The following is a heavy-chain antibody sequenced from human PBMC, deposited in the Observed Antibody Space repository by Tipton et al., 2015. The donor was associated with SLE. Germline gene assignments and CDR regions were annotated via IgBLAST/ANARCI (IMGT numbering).Heavy chain of an antibody. CDR2: IYYSGTA. D-gene: IGHD6-19*01. J-gene: IGHJ4*02. Sequence: TLSLTCSVSGGSIGNYYWNWIRQPPGKGLEWIGFIYYSGTATYSPSLKGRVTISVDTSKKQFSLKLSSVTAADTAVYYCARSGYSSRLIDYWGQGPLVTVSS. V-gene: IGHV4-59*01. CDR1: GGSIGNYY. CDR3: ARSGYSSRLIDY.